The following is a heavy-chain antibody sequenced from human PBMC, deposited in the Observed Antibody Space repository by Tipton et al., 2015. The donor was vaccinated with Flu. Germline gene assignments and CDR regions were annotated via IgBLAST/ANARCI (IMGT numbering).Heavy chain of an antibody. V-gene: IGHV4-38-2*01. Sequence: LRLSCSVSGDSIGYPYYWGWIRQPPGKGLEWIGNIHRSGNTYHNPSLKSRVTMSVDSSKNQFSLRLTSVTAADTAVYFCARRDYGNYVSEPKNWFDPWGQGILVTVAS. D-gene: IGHD4-11*01. J-gene: IGHJ5*02. CDR3: ARRDYGNYVSEPKNWFDP. CDR2: IHRSGNT. CDR1: GDSIGYPYY.